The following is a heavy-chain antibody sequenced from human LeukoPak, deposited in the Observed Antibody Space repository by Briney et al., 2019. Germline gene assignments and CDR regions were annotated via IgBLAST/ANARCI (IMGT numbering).Heavy chain of an antibody. CDR2: ISSSSSYI. D-gene: IGHD4-17*01. CDR1: GFTFSSYS. V-gene: IGHV3-21*01. Sequence: PGGSLRLSCAASGFTFSSYSMTWVRQAPGKGLEWVSSISSSSSYIYHADSVKGRFTISRDNAKNSLYLQMNSLRAEDTAVYYCAKERMTTVFDYWGQGTLVTVSS. J-gene: IGHJ4*02. CDR3: AKERMTTVFDY.